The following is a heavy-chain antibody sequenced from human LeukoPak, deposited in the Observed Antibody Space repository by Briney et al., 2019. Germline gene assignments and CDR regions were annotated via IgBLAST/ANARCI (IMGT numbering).Heavy chain of an antibody. Sequence: SETLSLTCTVSSVSLTNYYWSWIRQPPGKGLEWIGYIFFSGTTNYNPSLKSRVTISVDTSKNQFSLKLSSVTAADTAVYYCASGSGGDGYKFPGYYYMDVWGKGTTVTVSS. D-gene: IGHD5-24*01. CDR3: ASGSGGDGYKFPGYYYMDV. J-gene: IGHJ6*03. V-gene: IGHV4-59*01. CDR2: IFFSGTT. CDR1: SVSLTNYY.